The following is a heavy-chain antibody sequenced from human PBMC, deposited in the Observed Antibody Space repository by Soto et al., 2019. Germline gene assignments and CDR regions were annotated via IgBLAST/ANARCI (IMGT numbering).Heavy chain of an antibody. D-gene: IGHD6-13*01. Sequence: EVQLVESGGGLVKPGGSLRLSCAASGFTFSSYSMNWVRQAPGKGLEWVSSISSSSSYIYYADSVKGRFTISRDNAKNSLYLQMNSLRAEETAVYYCARGGIAAWDAFDIWGQGTMVTVSS. J-gene: IGHJ3*02. V-gene: IGHV3-21*01. CDR2: ISSSSSYI. CDR3: ARGGIAAWDAFDI. CDR1: GFTFSSYS.